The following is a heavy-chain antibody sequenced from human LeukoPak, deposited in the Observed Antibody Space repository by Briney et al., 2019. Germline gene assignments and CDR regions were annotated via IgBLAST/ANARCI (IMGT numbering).Heavy chain of an antibody. Sequence: SETLSLTCTVSGGSISSYYWSWIRQPPGKGLEWIAYINHSGNTNYNPSLKSRVTISVDTSKNQFSLKLSSVTAADTAVYYCARHLGDGYKRSFDYWGQGTLVTVSS. V-gene: IGHV4-59*08. D-gene: IGHD5-24*01. CDR1: GGSISSYY. CDR2: INHSGNT. J-gene: IGHJ4*02. CDR3: ARHLGDGYKRSFDY.